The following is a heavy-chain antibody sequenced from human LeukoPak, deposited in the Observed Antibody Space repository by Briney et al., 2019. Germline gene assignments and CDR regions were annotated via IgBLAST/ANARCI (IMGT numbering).Heavy chain of an antibody. Sequence: GGSLRLSCAASGFTFSSYAMSWVRQAPGKGLEWVSAISGSGGSTYYADSVKGRFTISRDNSKNTLYLQMNSLRAEDTAVYYCARTITGTVGTIDYWGRGTLVTVSS. D-gene: IGHD1-7*01. CDR2: ISGSGGST. V-gene: IGHV3-23*01. CDR1: GFTFSSYA. J-gene: IGHJ4*02. CDR3: ARTITGTVGTIDY.